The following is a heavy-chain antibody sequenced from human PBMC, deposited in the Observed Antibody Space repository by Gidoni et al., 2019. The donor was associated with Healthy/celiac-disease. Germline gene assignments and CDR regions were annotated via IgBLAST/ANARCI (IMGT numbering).Heavy chain of an antibody. J-gene: IGHJ6*03. Sequence: QVQLVQSGAEVKKPGASVKVSCKASGYTFTSYDINWGRQATGQGLEWMGWMNPNSGNKGYAQKFQGRVTMTRNTSISTAYMELSSLRSEDTAVYYCARATYCSSTSCYLDYYYYMDVWGKGTTVTVSS. CDR3: ARATYCSSTSCYLDYYYYMDV. V-gene: IGHV1-8*01. CDR2: MNPNSGNK. CDR1: GYTFTSYD. D-gene: IGHD2-2*01.